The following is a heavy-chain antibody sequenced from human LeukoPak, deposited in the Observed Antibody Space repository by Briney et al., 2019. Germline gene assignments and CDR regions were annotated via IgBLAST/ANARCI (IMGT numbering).Heavy chain of an antibody. Sequence: PGGSLRLSCAASGFTFGTYSMNWVRQAPGKGLEWVSYISSSSSTIYYADSVKGRFTISRDNAKKSLYLQMNSLRDEDTAVYFCARGRLTVAAFPNWFDPWGQGALVTVSS. CDR1: GFTFGTYS. V-gene: IGHV3-48*02. D-gene: IGHD4-11*01. J-gene: IGHJ5*02. CDR2: ISSSSSTI. CDR3: ARGRLTVAAFPNWFDP.